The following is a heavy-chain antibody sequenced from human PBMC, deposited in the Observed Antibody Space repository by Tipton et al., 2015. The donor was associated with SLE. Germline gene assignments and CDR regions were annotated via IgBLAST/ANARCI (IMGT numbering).Heavy chain of an antibody. D-gene: IGHD6-13*01. J-gene: IGHJ5*02. CDR3: ARGASAAGTYR. V-gene: IGHV4-59*02. CDR1: GGSVSPYY. Sequence: TLSLTCTVSGGSVSPYYWNWIRQSPGKGLEWIGYIFHSGGTNYNPSLKSRVTRLVDTSKKQVSLRLSSVSAADTAIYYRARGASAAGTYRWGQGTLVTVSS. CDR2: IFHSGGT.